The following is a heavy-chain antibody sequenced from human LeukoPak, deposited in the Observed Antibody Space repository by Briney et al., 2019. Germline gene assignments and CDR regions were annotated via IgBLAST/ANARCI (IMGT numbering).Heavy chain of an antibody. D-gene: IGHD3-22*01. CDR1: GGSISSSGYY. Sequence: PSETLSLTCTVSGGSISSSGYYWSWIRQPPGKGLEWIGEINHSGSTNYNPSLKSRITISVDTSKNQFSLKLSSVTAADTAVYYCARAYDSSGYYFFYWGQGTLVTVSS. CDR2: INHSGST. CDR3: ARAYDSSGYYFFY. J-gene: IGHJ4*02. V-gene: IGHV4-39*07.